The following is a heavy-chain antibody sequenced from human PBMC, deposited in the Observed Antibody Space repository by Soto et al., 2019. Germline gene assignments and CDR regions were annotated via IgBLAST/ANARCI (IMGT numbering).Heavy chain of an antibody. D-gene: IGHD4-17*01. Sequence: QITLKESAPTLVKPTQTLTLTCTFPGFSLTTQGVHVGWIRQPPGKSLEWLELIYLDDNEVYSPSLNNRLTTTKDTSKSQVVLTLATVDPVDTATYYCVYRDFGDYFFQLWGQGILVNVSS. CDR1: GFSLTTQGVH. CDR3: VYRDFGDYFFQL. CDR2: IYLDDNE. J-gene: IGHJ4*02. V-gene: IGHV2-5*02.